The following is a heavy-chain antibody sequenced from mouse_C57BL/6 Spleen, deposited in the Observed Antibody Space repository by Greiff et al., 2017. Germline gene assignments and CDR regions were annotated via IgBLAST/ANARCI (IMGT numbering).Heavy chain of an antibody. CDR3: ARHGYHAMDY. V-gene: IGHV1-64*01. CDR2: IHPNSGST. CDR1: GYTFTSYW. Sequence: QVKLQQPGAELVKPGASVKLSCKASGYTFTSYWMHWVKQRPGQGLEWIGMIHPNSGSTNYNEKFKSKATLTVDKSSSTAYMQLSSLTSEDSAVYYCARHGYHAMDYWGQGTSVTFSS. J-gene: IGHJ4*01.